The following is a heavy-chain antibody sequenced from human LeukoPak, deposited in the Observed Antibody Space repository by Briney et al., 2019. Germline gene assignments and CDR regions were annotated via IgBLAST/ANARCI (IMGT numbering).Heavy chain of an antibody. CDR3: ARDRSVVTGYYYFES. J-gene: IGHJ4*02. V-gene: IGHV3-21*01. CDR2: ISSSSSYI. Sequence: GGSLRLSCAASGFTFSSYSMNWVRQAPGKGLEWVSSISSSSSYIYYADSVKGRFTISRDNAKNSLYLQMNSLRVEDTAVYFCARDRSVVTGYYYFESWGQGTLITVSS. D-gene: IGHD3-9*01. CDR1: GFTFSSYS.